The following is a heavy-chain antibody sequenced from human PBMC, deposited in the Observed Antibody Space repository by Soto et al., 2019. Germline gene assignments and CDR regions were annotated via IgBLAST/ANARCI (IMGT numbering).Heavy chain of an antibody. CDR3: ARDATGDSAFDI. Sequence: SETLSLTCTVSGGSISSYYWSWIRQPPGKGLEWIGYIYYSGSTNYNPSLKSRVTISVDTSKNQFSLKLSSVTAADTAMYYCARDATGDSAFDIWGQGTMVTVSS. D-gene: IGHD7-27*01. CDR2: IYYSGST. V-gene: IGHV4-59*01. CDR1: GGSISSYY. J-gene: IGHJ3*02.